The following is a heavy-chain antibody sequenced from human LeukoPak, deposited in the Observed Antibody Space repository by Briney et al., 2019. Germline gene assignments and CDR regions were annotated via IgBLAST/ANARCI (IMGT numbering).Heavy chain of an antibody. J-gene: IGHJ4*02. D-gene: IGHD1-7*01. V-gene: IGHV1-24*01. CDR1: GDTLTGLS. Sequence: ASVKVSCKLSGDTLTGLSIHWVRQAPGKGLEWMGGFDVETAKTVYEQKFQGRVTMTEDTSADTAYMELSDLISEDTALYYCATDRNLGPFDIWGQGTLVTVSS. CDR3: ATDRNLGPFDI. CDR2: FDVETAKT.